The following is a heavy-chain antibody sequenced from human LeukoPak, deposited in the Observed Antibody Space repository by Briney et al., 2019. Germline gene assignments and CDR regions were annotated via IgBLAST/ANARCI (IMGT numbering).Heavy chain of an antibody. J-gene: IGHJ6*02. D-gene: IGHD2-15*01. CDR2: IIPIFGTA. CDR3: ARALGYCSGGSCQSDYYYYGMDV. V-gene: IGHV1-69*01. CDR1: GGTFSSYA. Sequence: SVKVSCKASGGTFSSYAISWVRQAPGQGLEWMGGIIPIFGTANYAQKFQGRVAITADESTSTAYMELSSLRSEDTAVYYCARALGYCSGGSCQSDYYYYGMDVWGQGTTVTVSS.